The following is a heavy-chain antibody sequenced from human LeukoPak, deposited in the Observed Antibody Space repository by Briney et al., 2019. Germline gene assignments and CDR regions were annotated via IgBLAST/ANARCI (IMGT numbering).Heavy chain of an antibody. J-gene: IGHJ4*02. D-gene: IGHD6-19*01. Sequence: EASVKVSCNASGYTFTNYGISWVRQAPGQGLEWMGWISAYNGNTNYAQNLQGRVTMTTDTSTSTAYMELRSLRSDDTAVYYCAKNITLAVAGTDGGYWGRGTLVTVSS. V-gene: IGHV1-18*01. CDR1: GYTFTNYG. CDR2: ISAYNGNT. CDR3: AKNITLAVAGTDGGY.